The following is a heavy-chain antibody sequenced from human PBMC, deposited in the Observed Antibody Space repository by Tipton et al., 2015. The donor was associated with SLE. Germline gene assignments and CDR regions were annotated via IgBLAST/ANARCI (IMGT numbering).Heavy chain of an antibody. V-gene: IGHV4-34*01. CDR3: ARGRGPIVGATTNWFDP. CDR1: GGSFSGYY. Sequence: TLSLTCAVYGGSFSGYYWSWIRQPPGKGLEWIGEIKHSGSTNYNPSLKSRVTISVDTSKNQFSLKLSSVTAADTAVYYCARGRGPIVGATTNWFDPWGQGTLVTVSS. CDR2: IKHSGST. J-gene: IGHJ5*02. D-gene: IGHD1-26*01.